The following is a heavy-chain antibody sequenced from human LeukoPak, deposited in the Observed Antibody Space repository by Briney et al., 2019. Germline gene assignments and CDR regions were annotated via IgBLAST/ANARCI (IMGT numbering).Heavy chain of an antibody. CDR3: VSAKTCGGDCYHFDY. Sequence: GGSLRLSCAASGFSFSRSWMSWVRQAPGKGLEWVANIRPDGSDKCYVDSARGRFIISRDNAKDSLYLQMNSLRAEDTAVYYCVSAKTCGGDCYHFDYWGQGALVTVSS. D-gene: IGHD2-21*02. CDR1: GFSFSRSW. J-gene: IGHJ4*02. CDR2: IRPDGSDK. V-gene: IGHV3-7*03.